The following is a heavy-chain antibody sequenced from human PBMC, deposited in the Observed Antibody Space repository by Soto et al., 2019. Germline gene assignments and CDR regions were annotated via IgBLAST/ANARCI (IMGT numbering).Heavy chain of an antibody. D-gene: IGHD2-21*01. CDR2: ISWNSGSI. J-gene: IGHJ3*02. Sequence: EVQLVESGGGLVQPGRSLRLSCAASGFTFDDYAMHWVRQAPGKGLEWVSGISWNSGSIGYADSVKGRFTISRDNAKNSLYLQMNSLRAEDTALYYCARPRTIVPNDACDIWGQGTMVTVSS. CDR3: ARPRTIVPNDACDI. CDR1: GFTFDDYA. V-gene: IGHV3-9*01.